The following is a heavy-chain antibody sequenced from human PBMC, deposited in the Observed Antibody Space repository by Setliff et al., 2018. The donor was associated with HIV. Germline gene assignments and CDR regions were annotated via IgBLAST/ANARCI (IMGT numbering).Heavy chain of an antibody. D-gene: IGHD3-3*01. V-gene: IGHV4-39*01. CDR2: IHQSGTA. CDR1: GVSVNNDDDY. J-gene: IGHJ4*02. CDR3: ARRGSSGDPWSGSHYLYYFDC. Sequence: SETLSLTCAVSGVSVNNDDDYWGWIRQPPGKGLEWIAIIHQSGTAHKRPSLQSRVTISVDTSKNQFSLKLSSVSAADTAVYYCARRGSSGDPWSGSHYLYYFDCRGQGTLVTVSS.